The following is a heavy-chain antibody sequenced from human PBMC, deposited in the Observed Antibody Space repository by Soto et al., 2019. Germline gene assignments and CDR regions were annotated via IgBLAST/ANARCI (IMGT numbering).Heavy chain of an antibody. CDR1: GYTFINYG. J-gene: IGHJ4*02. V-gene: IGHV1-18*01. Sequence: QVQLVQSGAEVKKPGASVKVSCKASGYTFINYGISWVRQAPGQGLEWMGWISAYNGNTNYAQKLQGRVTMTTDTXXXXXXXXXXXXXXXXXXXYYCARGDIVVVPAAMGLAYWGQGTLVTVSS. CDR3: ARGDIVVVPAAMGLAY. D-gene: IGHD2-2*01. CDR2: ISAYNGNT.